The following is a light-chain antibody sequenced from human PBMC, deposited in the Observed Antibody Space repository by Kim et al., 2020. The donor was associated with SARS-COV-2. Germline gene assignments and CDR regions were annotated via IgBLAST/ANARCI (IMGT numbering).Light chain of an antibody. J-gene: IGLJ3*02. CDR3: SSRDTTGDHVV. V-gene: IGLV3-19*01. CDR1: SLRSYY. Sequence: SSELTQDPAVSVALGQTVRLTCQGDSLRSYYATWYQQRPGQAPTLVLYGKYDRPSGIPDRFSGSASRNTASLTITGAQAEDEGDYYCSSRDTTGDHVVFGGGTQLTVL. CDR2: GKY.